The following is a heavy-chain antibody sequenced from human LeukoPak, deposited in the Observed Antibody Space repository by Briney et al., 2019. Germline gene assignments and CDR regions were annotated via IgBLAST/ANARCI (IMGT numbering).Heavy chain of an antibody. CDR3: ARDRIGYSYDP. J-gene: IGHJ5*02. CDR1: GFTFSSYW. D-gene: IGHD5-18*01. CDR2: IKQDGSEK. V-gene: IGHV3-7*01. Sequence: GSLRLSCAASGFTFSSYWMSWVRQAPGKGLEWVANIKQDGSEKYYVDSVKGRFTISRDNAKNSLYLQMNSPRAEDTAVYYCARDRIGYSYDPWGQGTLVTVSS.